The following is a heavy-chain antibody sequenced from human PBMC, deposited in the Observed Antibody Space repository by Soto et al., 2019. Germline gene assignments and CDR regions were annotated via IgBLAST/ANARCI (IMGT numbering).Heavy chain of an antibody. Sequence: EVQLLESGGGLVQPGGSLRLACAASGFSFNSYAMVWVRQAPGKGLEWVSVISARGGSSYFADSVKGRFTISRDNSKNVLSLEMNNLRVEDTAVYYCAKEVTSGSYSHYYYGLDVWGQGTMVTVSS. CDR2: ISARGGSS. J-gene: IGHJ6*02. CDR3: AKEVTSGSYSHYYYGLDV. D-gene: IGHD1-26*01. CDR1: GFSFNSYA. V-gene: IGHV3-23*01.